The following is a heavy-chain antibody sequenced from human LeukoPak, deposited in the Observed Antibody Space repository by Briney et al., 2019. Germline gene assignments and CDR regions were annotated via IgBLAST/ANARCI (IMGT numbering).Heavy chain of an antibody. CDR1: GFTFSSYS. Sequence: GGSLRLSCAASGFTFSSYSMNWARQAPGKGLEWVANIKQDGSEKYYVDSVKGRFTISRDNAKNSLYLQMNSLRAEDTAVYYCARQRMVRGVIIKGAFDIWGQGTMVTVSS. D-gene: IGHD3-10*01. J-gene: IGHJ3*02. CDR3: ARQRMVRGVIIKGAFDI. CDR2: IKQDGSEK. V-gene: IGHV3-7*01.